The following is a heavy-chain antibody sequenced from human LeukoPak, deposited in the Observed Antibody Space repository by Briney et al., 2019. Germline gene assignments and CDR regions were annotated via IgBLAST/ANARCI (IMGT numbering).Heavy chain of an antibody. Sequence: GGSLRLSCAASGFIFSSYAMHWVRQAPGKGLEWVAVISYDGSNKYYADSVKGRFTISRDNSKNTLYLQMNSLRAEDTAIYYCARDRGGPRGLRHDYYMDVWGKGTTVTVSS. CDR2: ISYDGSNK. D-gene: IGHD4-17*01. CDR1: GFIFSSYA. J-gene: IGHJ6*03. CDR3: ARDRGGPRGLRHDYYMDV. V-gene: IGHV3-30*14.